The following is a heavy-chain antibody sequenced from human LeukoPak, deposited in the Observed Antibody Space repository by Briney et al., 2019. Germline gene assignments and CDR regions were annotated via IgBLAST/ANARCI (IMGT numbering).Heavy chain of an antibody. Sequence: GGSLRLSCAASGFTFFIYSMNWVRQAPGKGLEWISKISDSNGAIDYADSVKGRFTISRDNAKNSLYLQMNSLRAEDTAVYYCARGFAYNDFWSGYSLTYMDVWGKGTTVTVSS. J-gene: IGHJ6*03. V-gene: IGHV3-48*04. CDR1: GFTFFIYS. CDR2: ISDSNGAI. D-gene: IGHD3-3*01. CDR3: ARGFAYNDFWSGYSLTYMDV.